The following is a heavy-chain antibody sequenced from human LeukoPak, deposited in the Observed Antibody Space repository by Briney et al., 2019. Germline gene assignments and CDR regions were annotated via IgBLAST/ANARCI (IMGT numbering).Heavy chain of an antibody. CDR2: ISWNSGSI. D-gene: IGHD6-13*01. CDR1: GFTFDDYA. Sequence: PGRSLRLSCAASGFTFDDYAMHWVRQAPGKGLESVSGISWNSGSIGYADSVKGRFTISRDNAKNSLYLQMNSLRAEDMALYYCAKSSSAAAGSAWFDPWGQGTLVTVSS. J-gene: IGHJ5*02. CDR3: AKSSSAAAGSAWFDP. V-gene: IGHV3-9*03.